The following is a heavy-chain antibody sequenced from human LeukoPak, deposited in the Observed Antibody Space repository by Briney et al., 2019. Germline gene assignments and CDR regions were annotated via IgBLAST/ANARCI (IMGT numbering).Heavy chain of an antibody. CDR2: ISYDGSNK. D-gene: IGHD3-9*01. Sequence: GALRLSCAASGFTLSSYAMHWVRQAPGKGLEWVAVISYDGSNKYYADSVKGRFTISRDNSKNTLSLQMNSLRVGDTAVYYCARDGPPLLVTYPNWYFDLWGRGTLVTVSS. CDR3: ARDGPPLLVTYPNWYFDL. J-gene: IGHJ2*01. V-gene: IGHV3-30-3*01. CDR1: GFTLSSYA.